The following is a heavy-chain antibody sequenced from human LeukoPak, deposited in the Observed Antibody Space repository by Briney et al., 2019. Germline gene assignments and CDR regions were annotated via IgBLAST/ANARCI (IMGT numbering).Heavy chain of an antibody. D-gene: IGHD5-12*01. J-gene: IGHJ5*02. V-gene: IGHV6-1*01. CDR1: GDSLSSNSAA. CDR2: TYYRSNWYN. CDR3: AREVPEVATIAWFDP. Sequence: SQTLSLTCAISGDSLSSNSAAWNWIRQSPSRGLEWLGRTYYRSNWYNDYAVSVKSRITINPDTSKNQFSLQLNSVTPEDTAVYHCAREVPEVATIAWFDPWGQGTLVTVSS.